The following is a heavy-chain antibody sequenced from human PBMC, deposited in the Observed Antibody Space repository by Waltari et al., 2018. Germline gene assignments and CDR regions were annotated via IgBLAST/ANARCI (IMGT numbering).Heavy chain of an antibody. CDR1: GFSFLGFA. CDR2: ISGSGATP. CDR3: AKGSRGYTNYFFDS. J-gene: IGHJ4*02. Sequence: EVQLLESAGGLVKPGEALRLSCEASGFSFLGFALTWVRQAPGEGLECVASISGSGATPFYADSVKGRFTIVRDNSRDTVYLQMNSLRVDDSAVYYCAKGSRGYTNYFFDSWGQGTLVSVSS. V-gene: IGHV3-23*01. D-gene: IGHD3-16*02.